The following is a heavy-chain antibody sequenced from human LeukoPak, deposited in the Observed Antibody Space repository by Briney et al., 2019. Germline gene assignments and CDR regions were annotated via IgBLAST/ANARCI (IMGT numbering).Heavy chain of an antibody. CDR2: IYSGGST. D-gene: IGHD3-22*01. CDR1: GFTVSSNY. J-gene: IGHJ4*02. Sequence: PGGSLRLSCAASGFTVSSNYMSWVRQAPGKGLEWVSVIYSGGSTYYADSVKGRFTISRDNSKNTLYLQMNSLRAEDTAVYYCARDPTHQYYYDSSGSEGDYWGQGTLVTVSS. CDR3: ARDPTHQYYYDSSGSEGDY. V-gene: IGHV3-66*01.